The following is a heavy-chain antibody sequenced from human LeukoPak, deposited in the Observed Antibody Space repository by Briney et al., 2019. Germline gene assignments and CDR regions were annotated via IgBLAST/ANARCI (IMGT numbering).Heavy chain of an antibody. D-gene: IGHD6-6*01. CDR2: LSGSGGDT. CDR1: GFTFTNYA. J-gene: IGHJ4*02. V-gene: IGHV3-23*01. CDR3: AKGRVAASQYYFDG. Sequence: GGSLRLSCAASGFTFTNYAMSWVRQAPGKGLEWVSSLSGSGGDTYYADSVKGRFTISRDNPKNTLYLQMNSLRAEDTAVYYCAKGRVAASQYYFDGWGQGTLVTVSS.